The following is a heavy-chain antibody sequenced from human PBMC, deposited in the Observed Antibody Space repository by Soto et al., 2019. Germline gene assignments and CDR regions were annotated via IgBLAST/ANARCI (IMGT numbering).Heavy chain of an antibody. CDR3: ATHPPYGPLDH. CDR2: IYYSENT. J-gene: IGHJ4*02. CDR1: GGSISSSSNH. Sequence: SETLCLTCTVSGGSISSSSNHWVWIRQPPGKGLEWIGNIYYSENTYYNPSLKSRVTISVDTSKNQFSLRLTSVTAADTAVYYCATHPPYGPLDHWGQGTLVTVSS. V-gene: IGHV4-39*01. D-gene: IGHD4-17*01.